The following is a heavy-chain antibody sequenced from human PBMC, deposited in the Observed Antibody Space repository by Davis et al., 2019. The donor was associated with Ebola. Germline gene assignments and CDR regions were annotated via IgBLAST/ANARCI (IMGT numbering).Heavy chain of an antibody. V-gene: IGHV4-59*01. CDR1: GGSISSYY. CDR2: IYYSGST. D-gene: IGHD2-8*02. J-gene: IGHJ6*02. Sequence: SETLSLTCTVSGGSISSYYWSWIRQPPGKGLEWIGYIYYSGSTNYNPSLKSRVTISVDTSKNPFSLKLSSVTAADTAVYYCARVPIHCTGGVCYDYYYGMDVWGQGTTVTVSS. CDR3: ARVPIHCTGGVCYDYYYGMDV.